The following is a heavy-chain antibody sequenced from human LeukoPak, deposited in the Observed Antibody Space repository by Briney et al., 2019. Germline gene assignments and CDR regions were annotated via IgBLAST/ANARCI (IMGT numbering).Heavy chain of an antibody. V-gene: IGHV1-2*04. CDR1: GYTFTGYY. CDR2: INPNSGGT. D-gene: IGHD2-2*01. J-gene: IGHJ6*03. Sequence: ASVKVSCKASGYTFTGYYMHWVRQAPGQGLEWMGWINPNSGGTNYAQKFQGWVTMTRDTSISTAYMELSSLRSEDTAVYYCATRAPADIVVVPAAFPGYYYYMDVWGKGTTVTVSS. CDR3: ATRAPADIVVVPAAFPGYYYYMDV.